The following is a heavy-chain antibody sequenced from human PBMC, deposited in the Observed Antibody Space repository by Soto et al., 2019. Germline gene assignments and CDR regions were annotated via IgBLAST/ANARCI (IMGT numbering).Heavy chain of an antibody. Sequence: GESLVISWKGSGYSCTSYWIGWVRQMRGKGLEWVGIIYPGDSDTRYSPSFQGQVTISADKSISTAYLQWSSLKASDTAMYYCARHGLNTYYYGSGSYSDRYYYYGMDVWGQGTTVTVSS. J-gene: IGHJ6*02. D-gene: IGHD3-10*01. V-gene: IGHV5-51*01. CDR3: ARHGLNTYYYGSGSYSDRYYYYGMDV. CDR2: IYPGDSDT. CDR1: GYSCTSYW.